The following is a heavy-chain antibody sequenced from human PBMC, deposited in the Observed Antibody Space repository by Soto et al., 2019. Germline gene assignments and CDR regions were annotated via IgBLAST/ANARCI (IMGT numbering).Heavy chain of an antibody. CDR1: GYTFTSYG. J-gene: IGHJ4*02. Sequence: QVQLVQSGAEVKKPGASVKVSCKASGYTFTSYGISWVRQAPGQGLEWMGWISAYNGNTNYAQKLQGRVTMTTDTSTRTADMELRSLRSDDTAVYYGARRTGAPVTVGATDEFDYWGQGTLVTVSS. D-gene: IGHD1-26*01. CDR3: ARRTGAPVTVGATDEFDY. V-gene: IGHV1-18*01. CDR2: ISAYNGNT.